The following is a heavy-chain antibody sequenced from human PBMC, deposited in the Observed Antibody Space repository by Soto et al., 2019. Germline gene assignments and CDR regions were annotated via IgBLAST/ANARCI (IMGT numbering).Heavy chain of an antibody. V-gene: IGHV1-18*01. CDR3: ARGRYGDY. J-gene: IGHJ4*02. CDR2: ISAHNGNT. CDR1: GYIFTTYG. Sequence: QAHLVQSGAEVKKPGASVKVSCKGSGYIFTTYGITWVRQAPGQGLEWMGWISAHNGNTNYAQKLQGRVTVTRDTSTSTAYMELRNLRSDDTAVYYCARGRYGDYWGQGALVTVSS. D-gene: IGHD1-1*01.